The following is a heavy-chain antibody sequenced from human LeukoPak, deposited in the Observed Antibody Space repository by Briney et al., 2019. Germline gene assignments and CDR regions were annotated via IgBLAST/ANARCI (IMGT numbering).Heavy chain of an antibody. CDR1: GFTFSSYW. V-gene: IGHV3-7*04. CDR3: ARHNIWAFDY. Sequence: SGGSLRLSCEPSGFTFSSYWMTWVRHAPGKGLECVAHKKEEGSETQYVDSVKGRFIISRDNAQNSLHLQMNSLRAEDTAVYYCARHNIWAFDYWGQGTLVTVSS. J-gene: IGHJ4*02. D-gene: IGHD1-1*01. CDR2: KKEEGSET.